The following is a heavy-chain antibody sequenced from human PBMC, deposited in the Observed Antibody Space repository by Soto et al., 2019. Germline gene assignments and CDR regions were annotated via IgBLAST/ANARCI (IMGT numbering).Heavy chain of an antibody. CDR3: ARDRYGLGGIDF. Sequence: PSETLSLTCVVSGGPISSGGYSWTWIRQPPGRGPEWIGYISQSGSADYNPSLKSRVTISVDTSKNQFSLRLSSVTAADTAVYYCARDRYGLGGIDFWGQGILVTVSS. CDR1: GGPISSGGYS. V-gene: IGHV4-30-2*01. CDR2: ISQSGSA. J-gene: IGHJ4*02. D-gene: IGHD3-10*01.